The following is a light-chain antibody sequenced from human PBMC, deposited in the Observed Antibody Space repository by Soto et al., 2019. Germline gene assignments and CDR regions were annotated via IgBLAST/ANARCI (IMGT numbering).Light chain of an antibody. V-gene: IGLV3-21*02. CDR1: NIGSES. CDR3: QVWDSSRDHFV. CDR2: EGS. Sequence: SYELTQPPSVSVAPGQTARITCGGNNIGSESVHWYQQKPGQAPVLVLYEGSGRPSGIPERFSGSSSGNTATLTISRVEAGDEADYYCQVWDSSRDHFVFGTGTKVTVL. J-gene: IGLJ1*01.